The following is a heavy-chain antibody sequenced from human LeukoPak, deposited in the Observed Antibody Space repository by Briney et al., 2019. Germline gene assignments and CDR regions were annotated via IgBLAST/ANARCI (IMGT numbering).Heavy chain of an antibody. CDR2: IYYSGST. J-gene: IGHJ5*02. CDR3: ALVGADFRWFDP. CDR1: GGSISSYY. V-gene: IGHV4-59*01. Sequence: SETLSLTCTVSGGSISSYYWSWIRQPPGKGLEWIGYIYYSGSTNYNPSLKSRVTISVDTSKNQFSLKLSSVTAADTAVYYCALVGADFRWFDPWGQGTLVTVSS. D-gene: IGHD1-26*01.